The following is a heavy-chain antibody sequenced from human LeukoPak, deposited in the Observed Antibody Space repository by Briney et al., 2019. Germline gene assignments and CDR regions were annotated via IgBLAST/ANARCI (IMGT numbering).Heavy chain of an antibody. Sequence: SQTLSLTCTVSGGSISSGDYYWSWIRQPPGKGLEWIGYIYYSGSTYYNPSLKSRVTISVDTSKNQFSLKLSSVTAADTAVYYCARVGSNYDSSGYYLDWGQGTLVTVPS. D-gene: IGHD3-22*01. V-gene: IGHV4-30-4*08. CDR2: IYYSGST. CDR1: GGSISSGDYY. CDR3: ARVGSNYDSSGYYLD. J-gene: IGHJ4*02.